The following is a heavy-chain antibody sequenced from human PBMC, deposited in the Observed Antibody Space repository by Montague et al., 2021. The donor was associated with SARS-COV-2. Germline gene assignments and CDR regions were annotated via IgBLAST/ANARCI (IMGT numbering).Heavy chain of an antibody. CDR1: GFTFSAYA. CDR3: VKDNTLTGINYSEN. J-gene: IGHJ4*02. V-gene: IGHV3-23*01. CDR2: ITGGGVT. D-gene: IGHD2-21*02. Sequence: SLRLSCAVSGFTFSAYAMSWVRRAPGKGLEWVSVITGGGVTFYGDSVKGRFTISRDISKNTLYLQINSLIAEYTAVYYCVKDNTLTGINYSENWGQGTLVSVSS.